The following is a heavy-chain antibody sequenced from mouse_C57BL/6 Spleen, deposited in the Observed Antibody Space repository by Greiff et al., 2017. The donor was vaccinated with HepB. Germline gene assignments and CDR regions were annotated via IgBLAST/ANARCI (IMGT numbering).Heavy chain of an antibody. CDR3: ARQGDDGYLRFDY. J-gene: IGHJ2*01. Sequence: QVQLQQPGAELVRPGSSVKLSCKASGYTFTSYWMHWVKQRPIQGLEWIGNIDPSDSETHYNQKFKDKATLTVDKSSSTAYMQLSSLTSEDSAVYYCARQGDDGYLRFDYWGQGTTLTVSS. D-gene: IGHD2-3*01. CDR2: IDPSDSET. CDR1: GYTFTSYW. V-gene: IGHV1-52*01.